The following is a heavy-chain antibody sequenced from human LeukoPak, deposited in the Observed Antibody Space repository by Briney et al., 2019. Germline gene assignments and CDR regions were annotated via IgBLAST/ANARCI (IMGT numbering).Heavy chain of an antibody. CDR1: GFSFSSYA. CDR2: MSSSDDGG. J-gene: IGHJ4*02. Sequence: GGSLRLSCATSGFSFSSYAMSWVRQAPGKGLEWVSAMSSSDDGGYYAASVRGRFTISRDTSRSTLYLQMNSLRAEDAAVYYCAKAPVTSCRGAFCYPFDYWGQGTLVTVSS. D-gene: IGHD2-15*01. V-gene: IGHV3-23*01. CDR3: AKAPVTSCRGAFCYPFDY.